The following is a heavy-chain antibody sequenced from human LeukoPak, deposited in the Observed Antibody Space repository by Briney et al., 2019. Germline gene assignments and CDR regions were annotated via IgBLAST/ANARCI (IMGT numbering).Heavy chain of an antibody. D-gene: IGHD6-19*01. CDR1: GGTFSSYA. CDR2: ITPIFATA. CDR3: ARAAVAGTGCFDL. J-gene: IGHJ2*01. Sequence: GSSVKVSCKASGGTFSSYAISWVRQAPGQGLEWMGGITPIFATANYAQKFQGRVTITADESTTTVYMELSSLRSEDTAVYYCARAAVAGTGCFDLWGRGTLVSVSP. V-gene: IGHV1-69*01.